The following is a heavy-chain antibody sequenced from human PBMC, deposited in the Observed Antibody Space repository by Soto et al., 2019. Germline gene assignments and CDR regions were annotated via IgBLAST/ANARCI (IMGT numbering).Heavy chain of an antibody. CDR3: ARDLSPADSPATGDFDP. Sequence: PVGSLRLSCAASGFTFSSFSMNWVRQAPGKGLEWVSSISSGSSYIYYADSLKGRFTISRDNAKNSLYLQMNSLRAEDTAVYYCARDLSPADSPATGDFDPWGQGTLVTVSS. D-gene: IGHD2-21*02. J-gene: IGHJ5*02. CDR2: ISSGSSYI. CDR1: GFTFSSFS. V-gene: IGHV3-21*01.